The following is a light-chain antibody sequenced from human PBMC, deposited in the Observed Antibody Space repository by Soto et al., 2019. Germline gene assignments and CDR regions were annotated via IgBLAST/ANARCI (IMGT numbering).Light chain of an antibody. CDR1: SGSIASNY. Sequence: NFMLTQPHSVSESPGKTVTISCTRSSGSIASNYVQWYQQRPGGAPTTVIYEDNQRPSGVADRFSGSIDSSSNSASLTISGLKTEDEADYYCQSYDSSNHVVFGGGTKVTVL. CDR2: EDN. CDR3: QSYDSSNHVV. J-gene: IGLJ2*01. V-gene: IGLV6-57*04.